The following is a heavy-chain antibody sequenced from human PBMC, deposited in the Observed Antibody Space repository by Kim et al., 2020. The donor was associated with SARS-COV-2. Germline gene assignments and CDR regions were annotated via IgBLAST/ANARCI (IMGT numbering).Heavy chain of an antibody. CDR2: ISSSGSTI. Sequence: GGSLRLSCAASGFTFSSYEMNWVRQAPGKGLEWVSYISSSGSTIYYADSVKGRFTISRDNAKNSLYLQMNSLRAEDTAVYYCARVQNSSGWLVRNYYYYGMDVWGQGTTVTVSS. J-gene: IGHJ6*02. CDR3: ARVQNSSGWLVRNYYYYGMDV. D-gene: IGHD6-19*01. V-gene: IGHV3-48*03. CDR1: GFTFSSYE.